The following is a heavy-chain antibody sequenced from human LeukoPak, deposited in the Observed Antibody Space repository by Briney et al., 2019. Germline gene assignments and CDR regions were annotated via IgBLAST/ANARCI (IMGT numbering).Heavy chain of an antibody. D-gene: IGHD6-13*01. CDR2: IGTAGDT. J-gene: IGHJ6*03. V-gene: IGHV3-13*01. Sequence: GGSLRLSCADSGFTFSSYDMQWVRQATGKGLEWVSAIGTAGDTYYPGSVKGRFTISRENAKNSLYLQMNSLRAGDTAVYYCARGGYSSSWESYSYYMDVWGKGTTVTVSS. CDR1: GFTFSSYD. CDR3: ARGGYSSSWESYSYYMDV.